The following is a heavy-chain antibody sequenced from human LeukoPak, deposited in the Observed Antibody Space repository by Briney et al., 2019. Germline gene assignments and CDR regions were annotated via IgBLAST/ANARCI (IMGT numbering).Heavy chain of an antibody. CDR2: IDPHGGTT. Sequence: GASVTVSFKASGYTFSIYSVHWVRQAPGQGLEWVGTIDPHGGTTSFAQKFQGRVTLTRDMSTNTVSMELRSLRYEDTAVYFCAREGATREYTGDTWRYFFDFWGQGTLVTVSS. CDR1: GYTFSIYS. CDR3: AREGATREYTGDTWRYFFDF. J-gene: IGHJ4*02. D-gene: IGHD4-17*01. V-gene: IGHV1-46*01.